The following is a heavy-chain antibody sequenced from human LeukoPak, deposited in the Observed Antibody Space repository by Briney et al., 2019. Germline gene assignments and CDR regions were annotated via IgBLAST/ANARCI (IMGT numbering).Heavy chain of an antibody. CDR2: ISSSGSTI. D-gene: IGHD4-17*01. CDR1: GFTFSSYE. Sequence: PGGSLRLSCAASGFTFSSYEMNWVRQAPGKGLEWVSYISSSGSTIYYADSVKGRFTISRDNAKNSLYLRMNSLRAEDTAVYYCARYYGDYQYYYYYMDVWGKGTTVTISS. V-gene: IGHV3-48*03. J-gene: IGHJ6*03. CDR3: ARYYGDYQYYYYYMDV.